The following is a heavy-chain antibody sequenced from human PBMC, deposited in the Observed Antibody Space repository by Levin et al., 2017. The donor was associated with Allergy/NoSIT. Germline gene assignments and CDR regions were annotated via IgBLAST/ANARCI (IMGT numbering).Heavy chain of an antibody. J-gene: IGHJ5*02. Sequence: GGSLRLSCKGSGYSFTSYWISWVRQMPGKGLEWMGRIDPSDSYTNYSPSFQGHVTISADKSISTAYLQWSSLKASDTAMYYFARHTRGIWNIAAAGTIWFDPWGQGTLVTVSS. V-gene: IGHV5-10-1*01. CDR3: ARHTRGIWNIAAAGTIWFDP. CDR1: GYSFTSYW. CDR2: IDPSDSYT. D-gene: IGHD6-13*01.